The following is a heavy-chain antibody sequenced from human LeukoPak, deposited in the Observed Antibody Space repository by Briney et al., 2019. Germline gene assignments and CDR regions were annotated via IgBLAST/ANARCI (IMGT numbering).Heavy chain of an antibody. V-gene: IGHV4-39*07. CDR2: IYYSGST. D-gene: IGHD3-10*01. J-gene: IGHJ4*02. Sequence: SETLSLTCSVSGDSISTSSYYWGWIRQPPGKGLEWIGTIYYSGSTYYNPSLTSRVTISVDTSKNQFSLKLTSVTAADTAVYYCARGGESYYGSGSHDYWGQGTLITVSS. CDR1: GDSISTSSYY. CDR3: ARGGESYYGSGSHDY.